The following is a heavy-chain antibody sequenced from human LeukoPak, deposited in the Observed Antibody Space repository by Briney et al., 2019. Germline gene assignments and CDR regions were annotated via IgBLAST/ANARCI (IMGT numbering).Heavy chain of an antibody. CDR1: GYTLTELS. D-gene: IGHD3-9*01. Sequence: SVKVSCKVSGYTLTELSMHWVRQAPGKGLEWMGGFDPEDGETIYAQKFQGRVTMTEDTSTDTAYMELSSLRSEDTAVYYCATSSLVTLRRDYYYYYGMDVWGQGTTVTVSS. CDR2: FDPEDGET. V-gene: IGHV1-24*01. J-gene: IGHJ6*02. CDR3: ATSSLVTLRRDYYYYYGMDV.